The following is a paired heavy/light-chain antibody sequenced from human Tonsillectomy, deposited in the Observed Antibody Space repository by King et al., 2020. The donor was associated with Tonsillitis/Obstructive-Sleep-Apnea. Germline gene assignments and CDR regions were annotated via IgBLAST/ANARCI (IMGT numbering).Light chain of an antibody. Sequence: SYELTQPPSVSVSPGQTASITCSGDKLGDKYACWYQQKPGQSPVLVIHQDTKRPSGIPDRFSGSNSGNTATLTISGTQAMDEADYYCQAWDSSTAVFGGGTKLTVL. CDR3: QAWDSSTAV. V-gene: IGLV3-1*01. J-gene: IGLJ2*01. CDR1: KLGDKY. CDR2: QDT.
Heavy chain of an antibody. J-gene: IGHJ3*01. D-gene: IGHD7-27*01. CDR1: GFSLTTVGKC. Sequence: QVTLRESGPALVKPTQTLTLTCSFSGFSLTTVGKCVSWIRQPPGKALEWLARIDWDDGEYYSTSLRTRLTISKDTSKNQVVLSMTNMDPVDSASYYCAQTSKSSTGDYAFHVWGQGTMVTVSS. V-gene: IGHV2-70*15. CDR3: AQTSKSSTGDYAFHV. CDR2: IDWDDGE.